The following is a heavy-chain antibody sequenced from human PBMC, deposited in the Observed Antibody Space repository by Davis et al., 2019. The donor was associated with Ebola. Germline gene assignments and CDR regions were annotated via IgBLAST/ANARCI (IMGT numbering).Heavy chain of an antibody. V-gene: IGHV3-30-3*01. J-gene: IGHJ4*02. CDR1: GFTFSSYW. Sequence: GGSLRLSCAASGFTFSSYWMSWVRQAPGKGLEWVAVISYDGSNKYYADSVKGRFTISRDNSKNTLYLQMNSLRAEDTAVYYCARPHTAIIIAYYFDYWGQGTLVTVSS. D-gene: IGHD5-18*01. CDR3: ARPHTAIIIAYYFDY. CDR2: ISYDGSNK.